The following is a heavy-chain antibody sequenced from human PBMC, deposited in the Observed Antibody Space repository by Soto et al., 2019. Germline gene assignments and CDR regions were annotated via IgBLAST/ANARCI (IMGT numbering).Heavy chain of an antibody. Sequence: GESLQISYKGSGWKFASYWISWVRQMTAKGLEWMGRIDPSDSYANYSPSFQGHVTFSADKSISTAYLQWSSLRASDTAMYYCARHKAFYYDSSGAWGQGTMVTVSS. V-gene: IGHV5-10-1*01. D-gene: IGHD3-22*01. CDR3: ARHKAFYYDSSGA. CDR1: GWKFASYW. CDR2: IDPSDSYA. J-gene: IGHJ5*02.